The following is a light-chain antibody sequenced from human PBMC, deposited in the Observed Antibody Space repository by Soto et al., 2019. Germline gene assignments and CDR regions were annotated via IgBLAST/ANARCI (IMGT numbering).Light chain of an antibody. V-gene: IGKV3-20*01. CDR3: QQYGSSPGT. Sequence: EIVLTQSPGTLSLSPGERATLSCRASQYVSGRYLAWYQQKPGQAPRLFIHGASSRATGIPDRFSGSGSGTDCTLTISRLEPEDFAVYDCQQYGSSPGTFGQGTKVEIK. CDR2: GAS. CDR1: QYVSGRY. J-gene: IGKJ1*01.